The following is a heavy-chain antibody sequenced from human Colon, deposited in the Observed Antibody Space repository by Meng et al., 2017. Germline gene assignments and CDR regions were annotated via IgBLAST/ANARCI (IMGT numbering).Heavy chain of an antibody. J-gene: IGHJ4*02. CDR2: IVPNSGDT. Sequence: VQGVVAGTGVKGPGASMKGSCKASGYSFSDCYIHWVRQAPGQGLEWMGWIVPNSGDTNYAQKFQGRVTMTRDASISTTYMELIRLTSDDTAVYYCARSTPSLDYWGQGTLVTVSS. V-gene: IGHV1-2*02. CDR1: GYSFSDCY. CDR3: ARSTPSLDY. D-gene: IGHD2-15*01.